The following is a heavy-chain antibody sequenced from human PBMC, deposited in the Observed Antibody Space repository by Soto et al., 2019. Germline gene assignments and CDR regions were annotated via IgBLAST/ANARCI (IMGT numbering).Heavy chain of an antibody. CDR2: IKQDGSEK. J-gene: IGHJ6*03. CDR3: ARGRGCSGGSCYFSYYCYYYMDV. CDR1: GFTFSSYW. V-gene: IGHV3-7*01. Sequence: GGSLRLSCAASGFTFSSYWMSWVRQAPGKGLEWVANIKQDGSEKYYVDSVKGRFTISRDNAKNSLYLQMNSLRAEDTAVYYCARGRGCSGGSCYFSYYCYYYMDVWGKGTTVTVSS. D-gene: IGHD2-15*01.